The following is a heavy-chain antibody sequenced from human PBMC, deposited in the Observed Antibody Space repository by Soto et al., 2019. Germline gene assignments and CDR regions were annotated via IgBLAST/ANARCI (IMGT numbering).Heavy chain of an antibody. V-gene: IGHV3-23*01. Sequence: EVQLLESGGGLLQPGGSLRLSCAASGFTFSNYAMNWVRQAPGKGLEWVSTISGSGDNTYYADSVKGRFTISRDSSMNTVFLEVNTLRAEDTAIYYCAKGNTVSIENFYYYMDVWGRGTTVSVSS. CDR1: GFTFSNYA. CDR3: AKGNTVSIENFYYYMDV. CDR2: ISGSGDNT. D-gene: IGHD4-17*01. J-gene: IGHJ6*03.